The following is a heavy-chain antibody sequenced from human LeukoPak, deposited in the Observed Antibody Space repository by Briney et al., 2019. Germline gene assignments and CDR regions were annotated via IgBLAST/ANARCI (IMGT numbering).Heavy chain of an antibody. V-gene: IGHV3-72*01. CDR3: AASIGSSNRIFHV. CDR2: SRNKANSYAT. J-gene: IGHJ3*01. D-gene: IGHD6-6*01. Sequence: PGGSLRLSCTASGLTISDHYMHWVRLTPEKGLEWVGRSRNKANSYATEYAASLRGRFIISRDDSQNSLFLQMNSLQSEDTAVYYCAASIGSSNRIFHVWGQGTMVTVSS. CDR1: GLTISDHY.